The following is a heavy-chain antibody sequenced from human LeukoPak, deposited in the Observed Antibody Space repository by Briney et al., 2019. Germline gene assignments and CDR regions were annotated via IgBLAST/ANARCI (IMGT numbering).Heavy chain of an antibody. Sequence: WGSLRLSCIGSGCTFSSYSMHWVRQAPGKGPVWISQIITIVSNIKYADYLKGRFTISRDNAKNTLYLEMKSLRSEDTAMYDCATVKQIGGAYDIWGQVTMVT. J-gene: IGHJ3*02. CDR3: ATVKQIGGAYDI. CDR2: IITIVSNI. CDR1: GCTFSSYS. V-gene: IGHV3-74*03. D-gene: IGHD3-16*01.